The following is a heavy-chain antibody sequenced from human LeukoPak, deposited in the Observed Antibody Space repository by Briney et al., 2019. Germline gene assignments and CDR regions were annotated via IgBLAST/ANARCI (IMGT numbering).Heavy chain of an antibody. V-gene: IGHV5-51*01. J-gene: IGHJ5*02. CDR1: GNSFTSYW. Sequence: GESLKISCKGSGNSFTSYWIGWVRQMPGKGLEWMGIIYPGDSDTRYSPSFQGQVTISADKSISTAYPQWSSLKASDTAMYYCARQSPIIAHNWFDPWGQGTLVTVSS. CDR3: ARQSPIIAHNWFDP. CDR2: IYPGDSDT. D-gene: IGHD3-10*01.